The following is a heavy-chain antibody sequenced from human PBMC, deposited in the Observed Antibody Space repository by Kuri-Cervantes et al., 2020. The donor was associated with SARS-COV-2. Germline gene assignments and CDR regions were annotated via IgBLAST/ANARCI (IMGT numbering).Heavy chain of an antibody. D-gene: IGHD3-10*01. Sequence: ASVKVSCKASGYSFSTYDINWVRQAAGQGLEWMGWLNPDTGNTGNAKKFQGRVTMTTDTSINTAYMEVSSLSFEDTAAYYCASSLLWFGEWGFFDIWGQGTMVTVSS. CDR2: LNPDTGNT. J-gene: IGHJ3*02. CDR1: GYSFSTYD. CDR3: ASSLLWFGEWGFFDI. V-gene: IGHV1-8*02.